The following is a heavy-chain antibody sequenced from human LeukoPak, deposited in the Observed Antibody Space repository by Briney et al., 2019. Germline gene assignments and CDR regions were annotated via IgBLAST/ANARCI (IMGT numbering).Heavy chain of an antibody. CDR1: GFTFSDYY. CDR3: ARDAPYCSSTSCLQYYYGMDV. Sequence: GGSLRLSCAASGFTFSDYYMSWIRQAPGKGLEWVSYISSSGSTIYYADSVKGRFTISRDNAKNSLYLQMNSLRAEDTAVYYCARDAPYCSSTSCLQYYYGMDVWGQGTTVTVSS. J-gene: IGHJ6*02. CDR2: ISSSGSTI. D-gene: IGHD2-2*01. V-gene: IGHV3-11*04.